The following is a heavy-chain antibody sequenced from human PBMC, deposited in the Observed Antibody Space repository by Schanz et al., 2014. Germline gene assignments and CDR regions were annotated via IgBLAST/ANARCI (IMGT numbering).Heavy chain of an antibody. CDR2: ISGGGGTT. V-gene: IGHV3-23*01. Sequence: EVHLLESGGGLVPPGGSLRLSCAASGFNFSDYAMCWGRQAPGKGLEWVSAISGGGGTTYYASFVKGRFTISREHAKNSGCLRTNSLRAEGTAVYVCVRDSEIAFDFWGQGTLVTVSS. J-gene: IGHJ4*02. D-gene: IGHD1-26*01. CDR1: GFNFSDYA. CDR3: VRDSEIAFDF.